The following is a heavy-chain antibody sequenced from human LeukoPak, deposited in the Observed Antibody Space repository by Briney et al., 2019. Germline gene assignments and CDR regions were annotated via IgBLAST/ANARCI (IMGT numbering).Heavy chain of an antibody. J-gene: IGHJ5*02. Sequence: GASVKVSCKASGGTFSSYAISWVRQAPGQGLEWMGRIIPILGIANYAQKFQGRVTITADKSTSTAYMELSSLRSEDTAVYYCARVLSRYSGSYLNWFDPWGQGTLVTVSS. CDR1: GGTFSSYA. CDR3: ARVLSRYSGSYLNWFDP. V-gene: IGHV1-69*04. D-gene: IGHD1-26*01. CDR2: IIPILGIA.